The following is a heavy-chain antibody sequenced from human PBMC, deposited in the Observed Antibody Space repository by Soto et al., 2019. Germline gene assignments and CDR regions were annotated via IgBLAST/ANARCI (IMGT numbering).Heavy chain of an antibody. CDR3: AREPSI. Sequence: QVQLQESGPGLVKPSQTLSLTCTVSGGSISSGGYYWSWIRQHPGKGLEWIGYIYYSGSTYYNPSPXRXXTISLDTSKDQFSLKVSAVTAADTAVYYCAREPSIWGQGTLVTVSS. J-gene: IGHJ4*02. V-gene: IGHV4-31*03. CDR2: IYYSGST. CDR1: GGSISSGGYY.